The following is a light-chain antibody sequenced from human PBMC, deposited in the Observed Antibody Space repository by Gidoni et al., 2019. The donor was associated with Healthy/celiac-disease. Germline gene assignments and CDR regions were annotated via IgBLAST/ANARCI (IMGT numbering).Light chain of an antibody. J-gene: IGKJ4*01. Sequence: DIQMTQSPSSLSASVGDRVTITCQASQDISNYLNWYQQKPFPSRFSGSGSGTDFTFTISSLQPEDIATYYCQQYDNLPLTFGGGTKVEIK. CDR3: QQYDNLPLT. V-gene: IGKV1-33*01. CDR1: QDISNY.